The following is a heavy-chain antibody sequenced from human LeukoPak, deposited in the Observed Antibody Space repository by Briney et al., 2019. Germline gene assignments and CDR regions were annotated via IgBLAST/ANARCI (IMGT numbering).Heavy chain of an antibody. J-gene: IGHJ6*02. V-gene: IGHV1-8*01. CDR3: ARGLGDFWSGYYTGNYYYYGMDV. CDR1: GYTFTSYD. Sequence: ASVKVSCKASGYTFTSYDINWVRQATGQGLEWMGWMNPNSGNTGYAQKFQGRVTMTRNTSISTAYMELSSLRSEDTAVYYCARGLGDFWSGYYTGNYYYYGMDVWGQGTTVTVSS. D-gene: IGHD3-3*01. CDR2: MNPNSGNT.